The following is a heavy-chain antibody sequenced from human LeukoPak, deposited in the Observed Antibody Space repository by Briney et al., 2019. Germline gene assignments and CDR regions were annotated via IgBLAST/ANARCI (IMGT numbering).Heavy chain of an antibody. CDR3: ARVGSGTAYLRYDY. V-gene: IGHV1-2*02. CDR1: GYTFTGHY. J-gene: IGHJ4*02. Sequence: ASVKVSCKASGYTFTGHYVHGLRHAPEQGLEWMGWINPNTSVTNYAQKVQGRVTLTRDKSNSTVYMELSWLRSEDTAIYYCARVGSGTAYLRYDYWGQGTLVTVSS. D-gene: IGHD3-10*01. CDR2: INPNTSVT.